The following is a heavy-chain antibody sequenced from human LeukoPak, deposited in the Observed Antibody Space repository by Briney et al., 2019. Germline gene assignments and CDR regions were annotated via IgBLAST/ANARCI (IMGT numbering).Heavy chain of an antibody. CDR3: ASTELGIEIDY. J-gene: IGHJ4*02. CDR2: INPSGGST. CDR1: RYTFTSYY. D-gene: IGHD7-27*01. Sequence: GASVKVSCNASRYTFTSYYMHWVRQAPGQGLEWMGIINPSGGSTSYAQKFQGRVTMTRDTSTSTVYMELSSLRSEDTAVYYCASTELGIEIDYWGQGTLVTVSS. V-gene: IGHV1-46*01.